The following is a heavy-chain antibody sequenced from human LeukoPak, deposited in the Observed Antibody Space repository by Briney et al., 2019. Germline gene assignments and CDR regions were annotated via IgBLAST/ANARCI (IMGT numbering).Heavy chain of an antibody. J-gene: IGHJ4*02. D-gene: IGHD2-2*01. CDR2: INPNSGGT. V-gene: IGHV1/OR15-1*04. Sequence: ASVKVSCKASGYIFTDYYMHWVRQAPGQELGWMGRINPNSGGTNYAQKFQGRVTMTRDTSISTAYMELSSLRSEDTAVYYCATDRDIVAVPAALGYWGQGTLVTVSS. CDR1: GYIFTDYY. CDR3: ATDRDIVAVPAALGY.